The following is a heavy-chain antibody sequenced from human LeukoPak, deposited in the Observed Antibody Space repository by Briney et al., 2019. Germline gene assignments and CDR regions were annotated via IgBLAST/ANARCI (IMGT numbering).Heavy chain of an antibody. J-gene: IGHJ6*03. CDR2: INPHSGGT. D-gene: IGHD3-10*01. CDR3: ARVPRPDFASGSYRHYYYMDV. V-gene: IGHV1-2*02. Sequence: ASVKVSCQASGYTFTHYYVHWVRQAPGQGLEWMGWINPHSGGTNSAQEFQGRVTMTRDTSIATAFMELSNLTSDDTAVYSCARVPRPDFASGSYRHYYYMDVWGKGTTVTVSS. CDR1: GYTFTHYY.